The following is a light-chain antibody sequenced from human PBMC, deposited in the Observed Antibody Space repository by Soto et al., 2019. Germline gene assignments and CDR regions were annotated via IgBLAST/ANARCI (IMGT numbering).Light chain of an antibody. Sequence: IQLTQSPSSLSASGGDRVTITCRASQGISSYLAWYQQKPGKAPKLLIYAASTLQSVVPSRCSGSGSGTDFTLTISSLQPEEFATYDCQQLNSYPLALGGGTKVEIK. CDR1: QGISSY. CDR2: AAS. CDR3: QQLNSYPLA. J-gene: IGKJ4*01. V-gene: IGKV1-9*01.